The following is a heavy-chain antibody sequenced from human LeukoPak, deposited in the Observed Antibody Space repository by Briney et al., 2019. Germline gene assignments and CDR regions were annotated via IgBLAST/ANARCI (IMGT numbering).Heavy chain of an antibody. D-gene: IGHD6-6*01. V-gene: IGHV3-74*03. Sequence: PGGSLRLSCAASGFTFRNHWMHWVRHTPGKGLVWVLCISSDGSSRMYADSVKGRFTISRDNAKNTLYLQMNNLRAEDTAMYYCARDQRVTGRPDIDYWGQGTLVIVSS. CDR3: ARDQRVTGRPDIDY. CDR1: GFTFRNHW. CDR2: ISSDGSSR. J-gene: IGHJ4*02.